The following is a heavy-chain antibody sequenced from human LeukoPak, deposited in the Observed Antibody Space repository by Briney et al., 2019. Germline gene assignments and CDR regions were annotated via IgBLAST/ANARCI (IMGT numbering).Heavy chain of an antibody. CDR2: ISSSGYNT. J-gene: IGHJ4*02. CDR3: AKDTGTSRNYIALVAATHF. V-gene: IGHV3-23*01. CDR1: GLIFSSYA. Sequence: TGGSLRLSCAASGLIFSSYAMSWVRQAPGKGLEWVSGISSSGYNTYHADSVKGRFTISRDNSKNTLYLLMNSLRAEDTAVYYCAKDTGTSRNYIALVAATHFWGQGTLLTVSS. D-gene: IGHD2-15*01.